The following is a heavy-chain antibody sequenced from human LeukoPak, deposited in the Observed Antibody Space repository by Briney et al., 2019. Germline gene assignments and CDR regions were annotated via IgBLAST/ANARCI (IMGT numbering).Heavy chain of an antibody. CDR2: IYHSGST. CDR3: ARMLDCSSTSCYEIDY. D-gene: IGHD2-2*01. Sequence: PSQTLSLTCTVSGGSISSGGYYWSWIRQPPGKGLEWIGYIYHSGSTYYNPSLKSRVTISVDTSKNQFSLKLSSVTAADTAVYYCARMLDCSSTSCYEIDYWGQGTLVTVSS. J-gene: IGHJ4*02. V-gene: IGHV4-30-2*02. CDR1: GGSISSGGYY.